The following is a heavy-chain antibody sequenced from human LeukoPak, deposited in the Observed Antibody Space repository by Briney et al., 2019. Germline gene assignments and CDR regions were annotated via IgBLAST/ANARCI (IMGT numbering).Heavy chain of an antibody. D-gene: IGHD3-10*01. Sequence: PSETLSLTCTVFGGSISSSDYYWGWVRQPPGKGLEWIASIYYSGSTYYNPSLKSRVTISVDTSNNQFSLKLTSVTAADTAVFYCARLASRYGSGTQGLDYWGQGTLVTVSS. J-gene: IGHJ4*02. CDR1: GGSISSSDYY. V-gene: IGHV4-39*01. CDR3: ARLASRYGSGTQGLDY. CDR2: IYYSGST.